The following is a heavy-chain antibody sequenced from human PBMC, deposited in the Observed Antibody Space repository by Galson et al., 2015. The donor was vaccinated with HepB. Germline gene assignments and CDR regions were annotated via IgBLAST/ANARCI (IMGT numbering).Heavy chain of an antibody. CDR2: IIPNSGGT. J-gene: IGHJ4*02. D-gene: IGHD2-21*02. V-gene: IGHV1-2*02. CDR3: ARVVVTAAEDYFDY. CDR1: GYTFTGYY. Sequence: SVKVSCKASGYTFTGYYLHWVRQAPGQGLEWMGWIIPNSGGTKYAQKFQGRVTMTRDTSISTAYMELSRLRSDDTAVYYCARVVVTAAEDYFDYWGQGTLVTVSS.